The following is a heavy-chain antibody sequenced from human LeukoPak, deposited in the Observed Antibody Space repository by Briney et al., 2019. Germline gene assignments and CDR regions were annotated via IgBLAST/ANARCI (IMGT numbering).Heavy chain of an antibody. CDR3: ARVGDFALKD. J-gene: IGHJ4*02. CDR2: IYTTGST. D-gene: IGHD3-16*01. V-gene: IGHV4-4*07. CDR1: GGSISNYY. Sequence: SETLSLTCTVPGGSISNYYWSWIRQPAGKGLEWIGHIYTTGSTNYNPSLKSRVTMSVDTSKNQCTLKLTSVTAADTAVYYCARVGDFALKDWGQGTLVTVSS.